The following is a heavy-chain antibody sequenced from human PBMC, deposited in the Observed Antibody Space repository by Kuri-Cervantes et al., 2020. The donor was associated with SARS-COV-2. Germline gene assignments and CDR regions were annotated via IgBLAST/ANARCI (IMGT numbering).Heavy chain of an antibody. Sequence: ASVKVSCKASGYTFTGYYMYWVRQAPGQGLEWMGWINPNSGGTNYAQKFQGRVTMTRDTSISTAYMEPSRLRSDDTAVYYCARGGSSGWYWWFDPWGQGTLVTVSS. V-gene: IGHV1-2*02. CDR3: ARGGSSGWYWWFDP. D-gene: IGHD6-19*01. CDR2: INPNSGGT. CDR1: GYTFTGYY. J-gene: IGHJ5*02.